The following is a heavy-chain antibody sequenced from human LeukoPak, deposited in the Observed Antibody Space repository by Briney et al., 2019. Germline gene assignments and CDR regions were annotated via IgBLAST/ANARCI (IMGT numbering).Heavy chain of an antibody. V-gene: IGHV3-43D*03. Sequence: PGGSLRLSCAASGFTFDDYAMHWVRQAPGKGLEWVSLISWDGGSTYYADSVKGRFTISRDNSKNSLYLQMNSLRAEDTALYYCAKGPHYYDSSGYYNWGQGTLVTVSS. CDR3: AKGPHYYDSSGYYN. J-gene: IGHJ4*02. D-gene: IGHD3-22*01. CDR1: GFTFDDYA. CDR2: ISWDGGST.